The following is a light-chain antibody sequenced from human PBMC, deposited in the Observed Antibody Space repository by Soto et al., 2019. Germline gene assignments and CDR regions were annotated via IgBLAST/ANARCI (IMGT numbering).Light chain of an antibody. CDR3: SSYISSSTV. J-gene: IGLJ2*01. CDR2: EVS. V-gene: IGLV2-14*01. CDR1: SSDVGGYNS. Sequence: QSVLTQPASVSGSPGQSITISCTGTSSDVGGYNSVSWYQHHPGKAPKLMIYEVSNRPSGVSNRFSGSKSGNTASLIISGLQAEDEGDYYCSSYISSSTVFGGGTKLTVL.